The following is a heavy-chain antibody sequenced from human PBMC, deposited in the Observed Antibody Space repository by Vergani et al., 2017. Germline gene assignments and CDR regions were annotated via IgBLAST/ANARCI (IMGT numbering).Heavy chain of an antibody. V-gene: IGHV1-18*01. CDR1: GYTFTSYG. D-gene: IGHD6-19*01. J-gene: IGHJ6*02. Sequence: QVQLVQSGAEVKKPGASVKLSCKASGYTFTSYGISWARQAPGQGLAWMGWISAYNGNTNYAHQPQGRVTMTTDTSTSTAYMGLRNLRSDDTAVYYWAREPHIAVAGIAKYGMDGWGQGTTVTVS. CDR2: ISAYNGNT. CDR3: AREPHIAVAGIAKYGMDG.